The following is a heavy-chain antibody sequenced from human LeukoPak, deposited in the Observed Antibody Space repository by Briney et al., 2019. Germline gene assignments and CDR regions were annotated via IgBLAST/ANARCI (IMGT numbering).Heavy chain of an antibody. D-gene: IGHD6-19*01. V-gene: IGHV4-34*01. J-gene: IGHJ4*02. Sequence: MSSETLPLTCAVYGGSFSGYYWSWIRQTPGKGLEWIGEINHSGSTNYNPSLKSRVTISVDTSKNQFSLKLSSVTAADTAVYYCARGRSSGWYGLAFDYWGQGTLVTVSS. CDR2: INHSGST. CDR1: GGSFSGYY. CDR3: ARGRSSGWYGLAFDY.